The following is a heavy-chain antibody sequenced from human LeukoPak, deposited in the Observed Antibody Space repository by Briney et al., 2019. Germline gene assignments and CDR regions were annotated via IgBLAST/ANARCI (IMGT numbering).Heavy chain of an antibody. D-gene: IGHD3-9*01. CDR1: GGSISSLY. V-gene: IGHV4-59*01. CDR2: IHYTGST. J-gene: IGHJ5*02. CDR3: ARGRYSAGDNWFDP. Sequence: KPSETLSLTCSVSGGSISSLYWSWIRQSPGKGLEWIGYIHYTGSTNYNPSLKSRVTMLIDTSKNQFSLKLSSVTAADTAVYYCARGRYSAGDNWFDPWGQGTLVTVSS.